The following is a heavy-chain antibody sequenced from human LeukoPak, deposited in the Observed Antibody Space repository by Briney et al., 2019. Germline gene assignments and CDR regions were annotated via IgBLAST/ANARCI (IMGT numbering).Heavy chain of an antibody. V-gene: IGHV3-74*01. CDR1: RFSFSNSW. J-gene: IGHJ3*02. CDR3: AAEHDGFDI. CDR2: IRGDGGDT. Sequence: PGGSLRLSCAASRFSFSNSWMHWVRQTPGKGLVWVSSIRGDGGDTTYTDSVKGRFTISRDNAKNTLYLQMNSLRADDTAVYYCAAEHDGFDIRGQGTMVTVSS.